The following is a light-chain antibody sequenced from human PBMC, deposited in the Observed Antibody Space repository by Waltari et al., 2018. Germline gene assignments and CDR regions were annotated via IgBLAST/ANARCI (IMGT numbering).Light chain of an antibody. J-gene: IGKJ4*01. CDR2: GVS. CDR1: RNVGSQ. CDR3: QQRDSWPLT. V-gene: IGKV3-11*01. Sequence: LVLTQYPATLSLSPGDRAALSCRASRNVGSQLGWYQQRPGQAPRLLFDGVSNRASGVPTRFSGSGSGTDFTLTISSLEPEDAAVYYCQQRDSWPLTFGGGTKVEIK.